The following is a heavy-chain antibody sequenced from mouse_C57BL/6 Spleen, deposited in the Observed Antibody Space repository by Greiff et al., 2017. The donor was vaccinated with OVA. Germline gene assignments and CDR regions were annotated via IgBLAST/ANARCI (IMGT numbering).Heavy chain of an antibody. CDR2: IYPGDGDT. Sequence: QVQLQQSGAELVKPGASVKISCKASGYAFSSYWMNWVKQRPGKGLEWIGQIYPGDGDTNYNGKFKGKATLTADKSSSTADMQLSSLTSEDSAVYFCARSDYYDYDGFDYWGQGTTLTVSS. CDR1: GYAFSSYW. D-gene: IGHD2-4*01. J-gene: IGHJ2*01. CDR3: ARSDYYDYDGFDY. V-gene: IGHV1-80*01.